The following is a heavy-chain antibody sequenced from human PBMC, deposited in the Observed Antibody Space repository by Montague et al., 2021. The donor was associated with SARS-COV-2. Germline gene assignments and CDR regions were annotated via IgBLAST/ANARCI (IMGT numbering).Heavy chain of an antibody. CDR1: GVSISSYY. V-gene: IGHV4-59*08. D-gene: IGHD2-2*01. CDR3: AKQALTRYCTSTTCFDAAFDI. Sequence: SETLSLTCTVSGVSISSYYWTWIRQPPGKGLEWIGFIYYSGSTNYNPSLKSRVTISVDTSKNQFSLKLSSETAADTAVYYCAKQALTRYCTSTTCFDAAFDIWGQGTMVTVSS. J-gene: IGHJ3*02. CDR2: IYYSGST.